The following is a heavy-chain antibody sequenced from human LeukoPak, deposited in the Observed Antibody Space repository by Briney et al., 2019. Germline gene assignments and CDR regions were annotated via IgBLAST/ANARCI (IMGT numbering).Heavy chain of an antibody. V-gene: IGHV3-30*04. J-gene: IGHJ4*02. CDR3: ARVGISGSYLFDY. CDR2: ISYDGSNK. CDR1: GFTFSSYA. D-gene: IGHD1-26*01. Sequence: GGSLRLSCAASGFTFSSYAMHWVRQAPGKGLEWVAVISYDGSNKYYADSVKGRFTISRDNSKNTLYLQMSSLRSEDTAVYYCARVGISGSYLFDYWGQGTLVTVSS.